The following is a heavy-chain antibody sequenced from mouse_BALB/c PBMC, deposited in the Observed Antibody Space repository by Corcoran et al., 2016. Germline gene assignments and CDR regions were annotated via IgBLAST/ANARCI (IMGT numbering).Heavy chain of an antibody. J-gene: IGHJ1*01. Sequence: EVQLQQSGPELVKPGASVKMSCKASGYTFTRYVMYWVKQKPGQGPEWSGYINPYNDGTKYNEKFKGKATLTSDKSSSTAYMELSSLTSEDSAVYYCARCYYGSSYWYYDVWGAGTTVTVSS. CDR3: ARCYYGSSYWYYDV. CDR1: GYTFTRYV. D-gene: IGHD1-1*01. V-gene: IGHV1S136*01. CDR2: INPYNDGT.